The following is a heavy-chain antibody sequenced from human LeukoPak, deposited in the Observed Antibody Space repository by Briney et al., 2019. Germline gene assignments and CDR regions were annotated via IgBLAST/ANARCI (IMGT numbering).Heavy chain of an antibody. Sequence: PGGSLRFSCAAPGFPLSSYSMNWVRQPPGKGLEWVSNISISSSTIYYADSVKGRFTISRDNAKNSLYLQMNSLRAEDTAVYYCARSCSSTSCYFFYYMDVWGKGTTVTVSS. D-gene: IGHD2-2*01. CDR3: ARSCSSTSCYFFYYMDV. CDR2: ISISSSTI. CDR1: GFPLSSYS. V-gene: IGHV3-48*01. J-gene: IGHJ6*03.